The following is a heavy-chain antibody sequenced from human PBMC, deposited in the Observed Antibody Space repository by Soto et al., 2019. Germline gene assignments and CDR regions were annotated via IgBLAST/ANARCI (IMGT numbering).Heavy chain of an antibody. J-gene: IGHJ4*02. CDR2: ILPVSGAA. D-gene: IGHD2-2*01. Sequence: QVQLVQSGAEVKKPGSSVKVSCKASGGTFGSFAFRWVRQAPGQGLEWMGGILPVSGAAHYAQKFQGRVTITADEPTSTADMELSSGRSQDTAVYYCARALGCRSTACTLDYWGQGTRVLVSS. CDR3: ARALGCRSTACTLDY. CDR1: GGTFGSFA. V-gene: IGHV1-69*01.